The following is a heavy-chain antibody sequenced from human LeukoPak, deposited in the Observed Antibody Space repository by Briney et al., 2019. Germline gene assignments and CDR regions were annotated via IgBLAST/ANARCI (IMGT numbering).Heavy chain of an antibody. J-gene: IGHJ4*02. CDR1: GYTFTGYY. CDR2: ISAYNGNT. D-gene: IGHD3-9*01. Sequence: RWASVKVSCKASGYTFTGYYMHWVRQAPGQGLEWMGWISAYNGNTNYAQKLQGRVTMTTDTSTSTAYMELRSLRSDDTAVYYCARGTTYYDILTGYYEGYYFDYWGQGTLVTVSS. CDR3: ARGTTYYDILTGYYEGYYFDY. V-gene: IGHV1-18*04.